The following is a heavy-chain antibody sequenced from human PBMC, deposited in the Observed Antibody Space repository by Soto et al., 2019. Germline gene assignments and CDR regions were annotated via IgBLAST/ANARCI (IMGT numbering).Heavy chain of an antibody. CDR2: ISSSSSYI. J-gene: IGHJ5*02. Sequence: PGGSLRLSCAASGFTFSSYSMNWVRQAPGKGLEWVSSISSSSSYIYYADSVKGRFTISRDNAKNSLYLQMNSLRAEDTAVYYCARDLEQQLAPPWFDPWGQGTLVTVSS. CDR1: GFTFSSYS. CDR3: ARDLEQQLAPPWFDP. V-gene: IGHV3-21*01. D-gene: IGHD6-13*01.